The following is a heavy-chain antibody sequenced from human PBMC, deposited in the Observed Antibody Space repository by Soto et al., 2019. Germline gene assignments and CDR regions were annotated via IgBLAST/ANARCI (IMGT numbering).Heavy chain of an antibody. CDR2: ISGHSTSI. J-gene: IGHJ4*02. Sequence: GGSLRLSCAASGFIFSSYSMNWVRQAPGKGLEWVSYISGHSTSIYYADSVKGRFTISRDNAKKSLSLQMNSLRDEDTAVYYCARGELDRTIDCWGQGTLVTVSS. V-gene: IGHV3-48*02. D-gene: IGHD1-26*01. CDR1: GFIFSSYS. CDR3: ARGELDRTIDC.